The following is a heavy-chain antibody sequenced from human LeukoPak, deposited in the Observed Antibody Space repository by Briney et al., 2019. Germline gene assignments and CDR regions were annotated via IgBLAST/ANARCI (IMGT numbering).Heavy chain of an antibody. J-gene: IGHJ4*02. V-gene: IGHV5-51*01. CDR1: GYGFTNYW. D-gene: IGHD3-10*01. CDR2: IYPGDFDT. Sequence: GESLKISCKTSGYGFTNYWIGWVRQMPGKGLEWMGIIYPGDFDTRYSPSFQGQVTISADKSTTTAYLQWSSLKASDTAMYYCARQGGYYSSGLRHFDYWGQGTLVIVSS. CDR3: ARQGGYYSSGLRHFDY.